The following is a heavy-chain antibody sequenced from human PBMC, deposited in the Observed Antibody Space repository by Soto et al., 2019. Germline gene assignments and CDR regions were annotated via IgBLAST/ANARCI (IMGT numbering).Heavy chain of an antibody. CDR1: GFTFSSYW. J-gene: IGHJ5*02. CDR2: IKQDGSEK. D-gene: IGHD4-4*01. CDR3: ARDYSNYVSWFDP. V-gene: IGHV3-7*03. Sequence: EVQLVESGGGLVQPGGSLRLSCAASGFTFSSYWMIWVRQAPGKGLEWVANIKQDGSEKYYVDSMKGRFTISRDNAKNSLYLQMNSLRAEETAVYYCARDYSNYVSWFDPWGQGTLVTVSS.